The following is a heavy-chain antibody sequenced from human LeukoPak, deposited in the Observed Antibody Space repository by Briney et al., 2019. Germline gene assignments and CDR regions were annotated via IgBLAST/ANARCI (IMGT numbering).Heavy chain of an antibody. CDR1: GFTVSSYD. D-gene: IGHD6-19*01. CDR3: ARGSQQWLVPTGWFDP. Sequence: GRSLRLSCAASGFTVSSYDMHWVRQATGKGLEWVSAIGTAGDTCYPGSVKGRFTISRDNAKNTLYLQMNSLRAEDTAVYYCARGSQQWLVPTGWFDPWGQGTLVTVSS. V-gene: IGHV3-13*01. J-gene: IGHJ5*02. CDR2: IGTAGDT.